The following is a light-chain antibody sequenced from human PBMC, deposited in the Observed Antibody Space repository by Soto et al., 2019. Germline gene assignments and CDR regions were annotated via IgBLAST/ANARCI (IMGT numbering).Light chain of an antibody. Sequence: QCALNQPASVYGAPGHSITISCTGTSSDFGSYNLVSWYQQHPGKAPKLMIYEVSKRPSGVSNRFSGSKSGNTASLTISGLQAEDEADYYCCSYAGSSTFYVFGTGTKVTVL. CDR1: SSDFGSYNL. J-gene: IGLJ1*01. CDR3: CSYAGSSTFYV. V-gene: IGLV2-23*02. CDR2: EVS.